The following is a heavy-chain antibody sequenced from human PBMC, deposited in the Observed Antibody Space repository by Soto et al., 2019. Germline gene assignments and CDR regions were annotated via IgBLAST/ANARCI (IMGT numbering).Heavy chain of an antibody. CDR3: AILEKGGMDV. V-gene: IGHV3-9*03. Sequence: EVQLVESGGGLVQPGRSLRLSCAASGFSFHDYASHWVRQAPGKGLEWVSGISWNSGNIGYADSVKGRFTISRDNAKNSLYLQMNSLRVEDMALYYCAILEKGGMDVWGQGTTVTVSS. D-gene: IGHD1-1*01. CDR2: ISWNSGNI. CDR1: GFSFHDYA. J-gene: IGHJ6*02.